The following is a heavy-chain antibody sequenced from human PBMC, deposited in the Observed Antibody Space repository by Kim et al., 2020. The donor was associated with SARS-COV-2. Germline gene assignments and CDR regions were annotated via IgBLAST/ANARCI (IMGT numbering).Heavy chain of an antibody. CDR1: GFTFSSYG. J-gene: IGHJ4*02. CDR3: AKPGGYGGNSGVYYFDY. CDR2: ISYDGSNK. V-gene: IGHV3-30*18. Sequence: GGSLRLSCAASGFTFSSYGMHWVRQAPGKGLEWVAVISYDGSNKYYADSVKGRFTISRDNSKNTLYLQMNSLRAEDTAVYYCAKPGGYGGNSGVYYFDYWGQGTLVTVSS. D-gene: IGHD2-21*02.